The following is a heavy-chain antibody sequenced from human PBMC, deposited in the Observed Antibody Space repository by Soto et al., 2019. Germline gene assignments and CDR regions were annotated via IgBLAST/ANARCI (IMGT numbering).Heavy chain of an antibody. CDR2: IYHGGST. CDR3: ARGRGSWPGRAIGYYYGMDV. J-gene: IGHJ6*02. V-gene: IGHV4-38-2*01. D-gene: IGHD6-13*01. Sequence: PSETLSLTCAVSGYSISSGYYWGWLRQPPGKGLEWIGSIYHGGSTYYNPSLNSRVTLSVDTSKNQFSLKLSSVTAADTAVYYCARGRGSWPGRAIGYYYGMDVWGQGTTVTVSS. CDR1: GYSISSGYY.